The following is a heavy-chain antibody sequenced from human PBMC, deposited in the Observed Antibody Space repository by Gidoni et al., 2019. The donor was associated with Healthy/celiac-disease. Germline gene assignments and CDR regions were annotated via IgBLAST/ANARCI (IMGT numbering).Heavy chain of an antibody. D-gene: IGHD1-26*01. CDR1: GFTFSSYA. V-gene: IGHV3-23*01. Sequence: EVQLLESGGGLVQPGGSLRLSCAASGFTFSSYAMSWVRQAPGKGLEWVSAISGSGGSTDYADSVKGRFTISRDNSKNTLYLQMNSLRAEDTAVYYCAKVESRWWELLPLDYWGQGTLVTVSS. CDR2: ISGSGGST. CDR3: AKVESRWWELLPLDY. J-gene: IGHJ4*02.